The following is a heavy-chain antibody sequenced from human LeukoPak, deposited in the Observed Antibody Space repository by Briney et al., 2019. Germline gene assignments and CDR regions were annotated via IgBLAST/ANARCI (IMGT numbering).Heavy chain of an antibody. J-gene: IGHJ3*02. CDR3: AVNSTKHTFDI. CDR2: VYYSGST. D-gene: IGHD5/OR15-5a*01. CDR1: GGSISTYY. Sequence: PSETLSLTCTVSGGSISTYYWSWIRQSPGKGLEWIGSVYYSGSTNYNPSLKSRVSISVDTSKNQFSLELSSVTAADTAVYYCAVNSTKHTFDIWGKGTMVTVSS. V-gene: IGHV4-59*08.